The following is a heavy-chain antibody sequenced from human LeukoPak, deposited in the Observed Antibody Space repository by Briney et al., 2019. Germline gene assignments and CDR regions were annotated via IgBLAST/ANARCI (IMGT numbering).Heavy chain of an antibody. CDR3: AREGNYYGSGSYYNVGYFDY. Sequence: PSETLSLTCTVSGGSISSSSYYWSWIRQPAGKGLEWIGRIYTSGSTNYNPSLKSRVTMSVDTSKNQFSLKLSSVTAADTAVYYCAREGNYYGSGSYYNVGYFDYWGQGTLVTVSS. CDR2: IYTSGST. V-gene: IGHV4-61*02. D-gene: IGHD3-10*01. J-gene: IGHJ4*02. CDR1: GGSISSSSYY.